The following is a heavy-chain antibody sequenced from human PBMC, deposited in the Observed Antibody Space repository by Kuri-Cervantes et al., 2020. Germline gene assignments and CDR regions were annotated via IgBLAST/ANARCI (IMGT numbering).Heavy chain of an antibody. J-gene: IGHJ6*04. Sequence: LSLTCVASGFTFSDYGIHWVRQTPGEGLEWVAVISYDGSEKYLADSVKGRFTISRDNSKNTLYLQMNSLRAEDTAVYYCAKDIGAAAGMPEDGDVWGKGITVTVSS. D-gene: IGHD6-13*01. CDR1: GFTFSDYG. CDR2: ISYDGSEK. V-gene: IGHV3-30-3*01. CDR3: AKDIGAAAGMPEDGDV.